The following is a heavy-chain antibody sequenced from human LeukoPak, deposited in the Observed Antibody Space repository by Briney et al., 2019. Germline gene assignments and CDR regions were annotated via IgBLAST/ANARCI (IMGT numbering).Heavy chain of an antibody. CDR3: ARQRGQQLVLSRNWFDP. V-gene: IGHV5-51*01. CDR1: GYSFTSYW. Sequence: NRGESLKISCKGSGYSFTSYWIGWVRQMPGKGLEWMGIIYPGDSDTRYSPSFQGQVTISADKSISTAYLQWSSLKASDTAMYYCARQRGQQLVLSRNWFDPWGQGTLVTVSS. J-gene: IGHJ5*02. D-gene: IGHD6-13*01. CDR2: IYPGDSDT.